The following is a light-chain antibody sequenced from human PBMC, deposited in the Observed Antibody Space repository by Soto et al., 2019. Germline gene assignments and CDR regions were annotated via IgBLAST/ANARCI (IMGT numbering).Light chain of an antibody. Sequence: DIQMTQSPSSLSASVGARVTITCQASQDITNYLNWYQQKPGKAPRLLLYDASSLETGVPSRFRGSGSGTDFTFTISSLQPEDIATYYCQHYDHLPITFGQGTRLEIK. CDR1: QDITNY. J-gene: IGKJ5*01. CDR3: QHYDHLPIT. CDR2: DAS. V-gene: IGKV1-33*01.